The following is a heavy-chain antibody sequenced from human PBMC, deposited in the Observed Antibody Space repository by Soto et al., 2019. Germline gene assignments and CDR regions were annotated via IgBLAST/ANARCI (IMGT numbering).Heavy chain of an antibody. V-gene: IGHV1-2*02. CDR1: GYTFTGCY. Sequence: ASVKVSCKASGYTFTGCYMHWVRQAPGQGLEWMGWINPNSGGTNSAQRFQGRVTMTRDTSINTAYMELSRLRFDDTAVYFCATSRVTIAVAGETEYYFDYWGQGTLVTVSS. J-gene: IGHJ4*02. D-gene: IGHD6-19*01. CDR3: ATSRVTIAVAGETEYYFDY. CDR2: INPNSGGT.